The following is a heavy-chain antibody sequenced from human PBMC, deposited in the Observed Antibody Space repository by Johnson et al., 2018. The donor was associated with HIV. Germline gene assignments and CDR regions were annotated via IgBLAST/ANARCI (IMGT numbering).Heavy chain of an antibody. CDR3: ITSPDQFDWICSALLAGHAFDM. V-gene: IGHV3-30*03. J-gene: IGHJ3*02. CDR1: GFTFSDYY. D-gene: IGHD3-9*01. Sequence: QVQLVESGGGLVKPGGSLRLSCAASGFTFSDYYMSWIRQAPGKGLEWVAVISYDGSEKLFADSVKGRFTISRDNSKNTLYLQMNTLRTDDTAVYYIITSPDQFDWICSALLAGHAFDMWG. CDR2: ISYDGSEK.